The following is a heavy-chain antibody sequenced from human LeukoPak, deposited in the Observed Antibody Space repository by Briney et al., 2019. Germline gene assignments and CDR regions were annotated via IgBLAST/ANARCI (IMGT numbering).Heavy chain of an antibody. Sequence: GGSLRLSCAASGFIFKNYAMSWVRQAPGKGLEWVSSISGSGGSTNYADSVKGRFTISRDNSKNTLYLQMHSLRADDTAVYYCAKALGYCSSTNCDYYFDYWGQGTLVTVSS. V-gene: IGHV3-23*01. CDR2: ISGSGGST. J-gene: IGHJ4*02. CDR3: AKALGYCSSTNCDYYFDY. CDR1: GFIFKNYA. D-gene: IGHD2-2*01.